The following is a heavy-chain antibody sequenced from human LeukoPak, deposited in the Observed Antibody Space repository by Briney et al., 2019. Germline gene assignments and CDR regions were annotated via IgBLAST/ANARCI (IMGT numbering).Heavy chain of an antibody. J-gene: IGHJ4*02. Sequence: SETLSLTCTASGGSISSYYWSWIRQPPGKGLEWIGYIYYSGSTNYNPSLKSRVTISVDTSKNQFSLKLSSVTAADTAVYYCARHADIIAAAPFDYWGQGTLVTVSS. CDR2: IYYSGST. CDR3: ARHADIIAAAPFDY. V-gene: IGHV4-59*08. CDR1: GGSISSYY. D-gene: IGHD6-13*01.